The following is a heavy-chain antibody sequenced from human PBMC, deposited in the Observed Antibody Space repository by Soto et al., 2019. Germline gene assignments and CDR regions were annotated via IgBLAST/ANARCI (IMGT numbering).Heavy chain of an antibody. CDR3: ARAPPRGIAAPGTWGSGMDV. Sequence: GSLRRACAASGFSFSSYSLHGVRQTPGKGLEWVAVISYDGSNKYYADSVEGRFTVSRDSPKNTLFLQMNSLKPEDTAVYYCARAPPRGIAAPGTWGSGMDVWGQGTTVTVYS. V-gene: IGHV3-30-3*01. CDR1: GFSFSSYS. J-gene: IGHJ6*02. CDR2: ISYDGSNK. D-gene: IGHD6-13*01.